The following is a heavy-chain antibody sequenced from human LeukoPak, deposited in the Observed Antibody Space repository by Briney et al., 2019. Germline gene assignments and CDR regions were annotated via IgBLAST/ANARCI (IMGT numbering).Heavy chain of an antibody. CDR2: ISSSSSYM. D-gene: IGHD2-15*01. CDR1: GFTFSKYS. Sequence: GGSLRLSCVASGFTFSKYSMNWVRQGPGKGLEWVSTISSSSSYMYYADSVKGRFTISRDNAKNSLYLQMDSLRAEDTAVYYCARGYCSGGSRFDYWGQGTLVTVSS. CDR3: ARGYCSGGSRFDY. J-gene: IGHJ4*02. V-gene: IGHV3-21*01.